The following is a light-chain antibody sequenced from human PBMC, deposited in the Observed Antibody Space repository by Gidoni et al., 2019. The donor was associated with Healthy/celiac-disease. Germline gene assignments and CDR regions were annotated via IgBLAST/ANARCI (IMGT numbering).Light chain of an antibody. CDR1: QSISSW. J-gene: IGKJ2*01. CDR3: QQYNSYSLT. CDR2: KAS. V-gene: IGKV1-5*03. Sequence: DIPMTQSPSTLSPSVGDRVTIPCRASQSISSWLAWYQQKPGKAPKLLIYKASSLESGVPSRFSGSGSGTEFTLTISSLQPDDFATYYCQQYNSYSLTFGQGTKLEIK.